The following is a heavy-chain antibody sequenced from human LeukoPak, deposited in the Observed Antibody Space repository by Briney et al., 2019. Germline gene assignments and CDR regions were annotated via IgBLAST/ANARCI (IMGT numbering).Heavy chain of an antibody. D-gene: IGHD3-10*02. Sequence: PGGSLRLSCAASGFTVSSNYMSWVRQAPGKGLEWVSVIYSGGYTYYADSVKGRFTISRDNAKNSLYLQMNSLRAEDTAVYYCAELGITMIGGVWGKGTTVTISS. J-gene: IGHJ6*04. CDR2: IYSGGYT. CDR1: GFTVSSNY. CDR3: AELGITMIGGV. V-gene: IGHV3-53*01.